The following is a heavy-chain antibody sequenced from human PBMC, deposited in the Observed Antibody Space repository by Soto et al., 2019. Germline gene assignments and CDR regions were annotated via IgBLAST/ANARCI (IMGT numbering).Heavy chain of an antibody. V-gene: IGHV3-23*01. J-gene: IGHJ4*02. CDR2: VSDGGSDA. D-gene: IGHD3-10*01. CDR1: GFTFSTYA. CDR3: AKHFVKGEVDY. Sequence: EVPLLESGGGLVQPGGSLRLSCAASGFTFSTYAMSWVRQPPGKGLEWVSIVSDGGSDAFYADSVKGRFAISRDNSKNTLYLQMNSLAAEDTAVYYCAKHFVKGEVDYWGQGTPVTVSS.